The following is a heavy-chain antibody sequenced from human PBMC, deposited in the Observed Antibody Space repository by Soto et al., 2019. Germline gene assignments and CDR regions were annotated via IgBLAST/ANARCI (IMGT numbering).Heavy chain of an antibody. CDR2: VYTPDYT. V-gene: IGHV4-4*08. D-gene: IGHD3-10*01. CDR3: ASSAGHRGDFFYYNGMYV. J-gene: IGHJ6*04. Sequence: SGTLSLTCSVSGASIRNYDWHWVRQLPGKGLEWIGYVYTPDYTRYNSSPKSRVTISVDTSKSQFSLRLNSVTAADTAVYYCASSAGHRGDFFYYNGMYVSGKGTTV. CDR1: GASIRNYD.